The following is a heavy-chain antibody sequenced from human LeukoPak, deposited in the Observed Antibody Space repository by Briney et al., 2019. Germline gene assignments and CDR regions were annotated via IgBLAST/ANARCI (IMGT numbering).Heavy chain of an antibody. D-gene: IGHD3-10*01. J-gene: IGHJ4*02. CDR1: GGSISSYY. V-gene: IGHV4-59*01. CDR2: IYYSGST. CDR3: ARGDMVRSQTMFDY. Sequence: SETLSLTCTVSGGSISSYYWSWIRQPPGKGLEWIGYIYYSGSTNYNPSLKSRGTISVDTSKNQFSLKLSSVTAADTAVYYCARGDMVRSQTMFDYWGQGTLVTVSS.